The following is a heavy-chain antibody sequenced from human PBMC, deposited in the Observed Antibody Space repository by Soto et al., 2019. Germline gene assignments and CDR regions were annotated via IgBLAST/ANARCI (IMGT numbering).Heavy chain of an antibody. CDR1: GFTFTNYW. CDR3: ARDTPHNCFAP. CDR2: VDNDGNSA. J-gene: IGHJ5*02. Sequence: PGGSLRLSCAASGFTFTNYWMHWVRQAPGKGLVWVSRVDNDGNSATYADSVKGRFTISRDNAKNTLYLQMNSLRAEDTAVYYCARDTPHNCFAPWRQGTLVTVSS. V-gene: IGHV3-74*01.